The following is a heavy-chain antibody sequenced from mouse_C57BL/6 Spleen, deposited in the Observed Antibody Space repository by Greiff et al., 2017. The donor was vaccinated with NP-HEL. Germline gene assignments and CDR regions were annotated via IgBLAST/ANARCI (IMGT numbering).Heavy chain of an antibody. CDR2: IDPSDSYT. CDR1: GYTFTSYW. V-gene: IGHV1-69*01. J-gene: IGHJ2*01. D-gene: IGHD2-4*01. CDR3: ARIGLRRRKYFDY. Sequence: QVQLQQPGAELVMPGASVKLSCKASGYTFTSYWMHWVKQRPGQGLEWIGEIDPSDSYTNYNQKFKGKSTLTVDKSSSTAYMQLSSLTSEDSAVYYCARIGLRRRKYFDYWGQGTTLTVSS.